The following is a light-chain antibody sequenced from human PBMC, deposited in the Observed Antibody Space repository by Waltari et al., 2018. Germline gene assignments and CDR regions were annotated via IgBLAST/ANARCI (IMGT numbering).Light chain of an antibody. CDR3: VLYMGSGIWV. Sequence: HTVVTQEPSLSVSPGGTVTLTCALSSGLVSTTSYASWYQQIPGQSPRTPVYKINRRFCGVPVRFSGSMLGNKAALTITGAQAEDESDYYCVLYMGSGIWVFGGGTKLTVL. J-gene: IGLJ3*02. CDR2: KIN. V-gene: IGLV8-61*01. CDR1: SGLVSTTSY.